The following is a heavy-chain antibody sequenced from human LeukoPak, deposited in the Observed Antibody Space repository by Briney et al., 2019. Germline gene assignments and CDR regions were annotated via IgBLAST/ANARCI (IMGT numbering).Heavy chain of an antibody. CDR3: ARQGMQQLVGFVNWFDP. V-gene: IGHV4-34*01. CDR1: GGSFSGYY. D-gene: IGHD6-13*01. Sequence: PSETLSLTCAVYGGSFSGYYWSWIRQPPGKGLEWIGEINHSGSTNYNPSLKSRVTISVDTSKNQFSLKLSSVTAADTAVYYCARQGMQQLVGFVNWFDPWGQGTLVTVSS. CDR2: INHSGST. J-gene: IGHJ5*02.